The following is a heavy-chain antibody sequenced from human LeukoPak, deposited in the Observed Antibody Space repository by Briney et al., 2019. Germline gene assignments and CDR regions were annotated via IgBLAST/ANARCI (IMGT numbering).Heavy chain of an antibody. CDR1: GYTFTSYD. CDR2: MNPNSGNT. D-gene: IGHD6-13*01. V-gene: IGHV1-8*01. Sequence: LGASVKVSCKASGYTFTSYDINWVRQATGQGLEWMGWMNPNSGNTGYAQKFQGRVTMTRNTSISTAYMELSSLRSEDTAVYYCARGGYSSSWYYPSYYYGMDVWGQGTTVTVSS. J-gene: IGHJ6*02. CDR3: ARGGYSSSWYYPSYYYGMDV.